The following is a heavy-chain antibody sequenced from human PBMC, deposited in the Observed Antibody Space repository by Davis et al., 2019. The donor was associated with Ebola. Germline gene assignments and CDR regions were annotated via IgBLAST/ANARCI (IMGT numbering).Heavy chain of an antibody. Sequence: PSETLSLTCAVYGGSFSSYYWSWIRQPPGKGLEWIGYIYYSGSTNYNPSLKSRVTISVDTSKNQFSLKLSSVTAADTAVYYCATYRLRYSSSSGFDYWGQGTLVTVSS. J-gene: IGHJ4*02. D-gene: IGHD6-6*01. CDR3: ATYRLRYSSSSGFDY. CDR1: GGSFSSYY. CDR2: IYYSGST. V-gene: IGHV4-59*01.